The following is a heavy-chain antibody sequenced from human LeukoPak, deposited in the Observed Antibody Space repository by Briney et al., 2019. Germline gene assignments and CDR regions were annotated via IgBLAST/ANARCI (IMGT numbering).Heavy chain of an antibody. J-gene: IGHJ6*03. V-gene: IGHV3-23*01. D-gene: IGHD3-22*01. CDR3: AKTSAVVIPYYYYMDV. CDR1: GFTFSSYS. Sequence: SGGSLRLSFAASGFTFSSYSMNWVRQAPGKGLEWVSAISGSGGSTYYADSVKGRFTISRDNSKNTLYLQMNSLRAEDTAVYYCAKTSAVVIPYYYYMDVWGKGTTVTVSS. CDR2: ISGSGGST.